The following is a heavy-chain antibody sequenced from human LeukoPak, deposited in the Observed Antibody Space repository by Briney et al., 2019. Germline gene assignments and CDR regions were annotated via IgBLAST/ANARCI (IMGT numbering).Heavy chain of an antibody. D-gene: IGHD3-16*02. CDR1: GFTFSSYA. CDR2: ISGSGGST. CDR3: ATAVWDYDYVWGSYLFDY. J-gene: IGHJ4*02. Sequence: TGGSLRLSCAASGFTFSSYAMSWVRQAPGKGLEWVSAISGSGGSTYYADSVKGRFTISRDNSTTTLYLQINSLRAEDTAVYYCATAVWDYDYVWGSYLFDYWGQGTLVTVSS. V-gene: IGHV3-23*01.